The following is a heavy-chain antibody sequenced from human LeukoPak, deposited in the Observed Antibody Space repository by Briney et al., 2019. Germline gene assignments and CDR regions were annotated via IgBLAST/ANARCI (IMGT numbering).Heavy chain of an antibody. D-gene: IGHD3-10*01. CDR1: GFTFNSYS. CDR3: ARDAKPEITMVRGVISYYYGMDV. V-gene: IGHV3-48*04. J-gene: IGHJ6*02. CDR2: ISSGSSTK. Sequence: GGSLRLSCAASGFTFNSYSMNWVRQAPGKGLEWVSYISSGSSTKYYADSVKGRFTISRDNAKNSLYLQMNSLRAEDTAVYYCARDAKPEITMVRGVISYYYGMDVWGQGTTVTVSS.